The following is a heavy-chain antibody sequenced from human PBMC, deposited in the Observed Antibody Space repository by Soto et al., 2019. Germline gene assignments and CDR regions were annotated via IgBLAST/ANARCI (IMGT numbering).Heavy chain of an antibody. V-gene: IGHV3-23*01. J-gene: IGHJ6*02. CDR2: ISDSDGTT. Sequence: GGSLRLSCEASGFAFSSYSMSWVRQAPGKGLEWVSTISDSDGTTDFADSVKGRFTVARDNSRSTLYLQMNSLRAEDTAVYYCAKRVVPGAEDYYYFAMDVWGQGTTVTVSS. CDR3: AKRVVPGAEDYYYFAMDV. CDR1: GFAFSSYS. D-gene: IGHD2-2*01.